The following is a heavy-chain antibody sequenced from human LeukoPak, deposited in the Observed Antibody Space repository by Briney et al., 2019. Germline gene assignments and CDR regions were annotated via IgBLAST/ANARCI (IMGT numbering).Heavy chain of an antibody. V-gene: IGHV4-39*01. J-gene: IGHJ4*02. D-gene: IGHD4-17*01. CDR3: ATQFFYGDFPYFDY. CDR1: GGSISSSSYY. Sequence: SETLSLTCTVSGGSISSSSYYWGWIRQPPGNGLEWIGSIYYSGSTYYNPSLKSRVTISVDTSKNQFSLKLSSVTAADTAVYYCATQFFYGDFPYFDYWGQGTLVTVSS. CDR2: IYYSGST.